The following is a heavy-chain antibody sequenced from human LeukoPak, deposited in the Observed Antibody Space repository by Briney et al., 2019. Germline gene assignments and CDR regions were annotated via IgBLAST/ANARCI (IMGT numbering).Heavy chain of an antibody. J-gene: IGHJ4*02. CDR1: GFNFSNYG. Sequence: PGRSLRLSCAASGFNFSNYGMHWVRQAPGKGLEWVAVIWYDGGKKHYADSVNGRFTISRDNSKNTLYLQMNSLRAEDTAVYYCARERGSYSSGFFDYWGQGTLVTVSS. CDR3: ARERGSYSSGFFDY. D-gene: IGHD6-19*01. V-gene: IGHV3-33*01. CDR2: IWYDGGKK.